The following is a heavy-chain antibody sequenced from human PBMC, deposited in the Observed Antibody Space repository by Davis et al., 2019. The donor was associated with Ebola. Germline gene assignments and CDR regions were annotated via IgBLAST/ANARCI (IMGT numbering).Heavy chain of an antibody. V-gene: IGHV4-59*08. Sequence: SETLSLTCAVYGGSFSGYYWSWIRQPPGKALEWIGYIYYTGSTNYNRSLKSRVTMSLDTSKNQFSLKLRSVTAADTAVYYCARQRRDGYSDFDYWGLGTLVTVSS. D-gene: IGHD5-24*01. CDR2: IYYTGST. CDR3: ARQRRDGYSDFDY. J-gene: IGHJ4*02. CDR1: GGSFSGYY.